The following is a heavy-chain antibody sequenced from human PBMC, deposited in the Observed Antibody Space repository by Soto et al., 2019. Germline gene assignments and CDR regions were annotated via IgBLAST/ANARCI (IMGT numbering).Heavy chain of an antibody. J-gene: IGHJ6*02. Sequence: PGGALRLSCAASGFTFSSYEMNWVRQAPGKGLEWVSYISSSGSTIYYADSVKGRFTISRDNAKNSLYLQMNSLRAEDTAVYYCVRDIAKHTKSWDYYSTDFSGLGTKVTV. CDR2: ISSSGSTI. CDR1: GFTFSSYE. D-gene: IGHD6-13*01. V-gene: IGHV3-48*03. CDR3: VRDIAKHTKSWDYYSTDF.